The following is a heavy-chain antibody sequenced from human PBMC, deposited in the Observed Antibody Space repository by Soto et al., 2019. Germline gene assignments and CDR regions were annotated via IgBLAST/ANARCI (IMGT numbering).Heavy chain of an antibody. Sequence: SEILSLTCTVSGGSISSYYWSWIRQPPGKGLEWIGYIYYSGSTYYNPSLKSRVTISVDTSKNQFSLKLSSVTAADTAVYYCARGGKRYSSSLTWFDPWGQGTLVTVSS. CDR3: ARGGKRYSSSLTWFDP. CDR1: GGSISSYY. V-gene: IGHV4-59*12. D-gene: IGHD6-6*01. J-gene: IGHJ5*02. CDR2: IYYSGST.